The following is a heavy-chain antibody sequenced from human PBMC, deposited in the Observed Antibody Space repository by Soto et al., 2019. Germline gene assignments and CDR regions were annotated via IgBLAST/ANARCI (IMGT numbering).Heavy chain of an antibody. CDR1: GYTFGAYY. Sequence: QVRLVQSGPEVKTPGASVRVSCKSSGYTFGAYYIHWVRQAPGQGLEWMGWVSPISGGTNIAQRLQGRLDLTEEASINTVFMEVSSLRSDDTALYFCAREFDSGDLGLDRWGQGTTVSVS. CDR3: AREFDSGDLGLDR. V-gene: IGHV1-2*02. CDR2: VSPISGGT. D-gene: IGHD2-21*01. J-gene: IGHJ6*02.